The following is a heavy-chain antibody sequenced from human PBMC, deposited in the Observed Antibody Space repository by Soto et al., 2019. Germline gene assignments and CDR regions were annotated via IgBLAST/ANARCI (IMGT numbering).Heavy chain of an antibody. Sequence: PSETLSLTCTAYGESFNGYYWSWIRQPPGKGLEWIGEIHHSGSTNYNPSLKSRVTFSIDTPKRQFSLKVRSVTAADTAVYYCARGKRGSSWYRGEEKYYYYGMDVWGQGTPVTVSS. D-gene: IGHD6-13*01. CDR2: IHHSGST. CDR3: ARGKRGSSWYRGEEKYYYYGMDV. J-gene: IGHJ6*02. CDR1: GESFNGYY. V-gene: IGHV4-34*01.